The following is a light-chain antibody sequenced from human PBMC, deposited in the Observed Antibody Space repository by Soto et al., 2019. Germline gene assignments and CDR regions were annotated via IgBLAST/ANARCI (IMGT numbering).Light chain of an antibody. Sequence: EIVLTQSPATLSLSPGERATLSCRASQSVSSYLAWYQQKPGQAPRPVIYDASKRATGIPARFSGSGSGTDFTLTISSLEPEDFAVYYCQQRSDFGTFGQGTKVDIK. CDR3: QQRSDFGT. CDR1: QSVSSY. J-gene: IGKJ1*01. CDR2: DAS. V-gene: IGKV3-11*01.